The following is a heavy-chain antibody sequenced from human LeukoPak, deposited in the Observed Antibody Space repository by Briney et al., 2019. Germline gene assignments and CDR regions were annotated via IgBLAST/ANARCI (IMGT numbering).Heavy chain of an antibody. V-gene: IGHV4-34*01. CDR2: INHSGST. Sequence: SETLSLTCAVYGGSFSGYYWSWIRQPPGKGLEWIGEINHSGSTNYNPSLKSRVTISADTSKNQFSLKLSSVTAADTAVYHCARDSVVAPYYFDYWGQGTLVTVSS. D-gene: IGHD2-15*01. CDR1: GGSFSGYY. J-gene: IGHJ4*02. CDR3: ARDSVVAPYYFDY.